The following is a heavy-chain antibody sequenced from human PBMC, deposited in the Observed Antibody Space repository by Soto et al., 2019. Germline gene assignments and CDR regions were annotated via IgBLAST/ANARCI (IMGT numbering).Heavy chain of an antibody. CDR1: GDTFSSYD. Sequence: ASVKVSCKASGDTFSSYDIRWVRQAPGQGLEWMGVIIPIFGTASYAQKFQGRVTIHTDESTSTAYMELSSLRSEDTAVYYCSRGSLPQEWGFNLKAGYSGYDTGVDYWG. J-gene: IGHJ4*01. CDR2: IIPIFGTA. CDR3: SRGSLPQEWGFNLKAGYSGYDTGVDY. V-gene: IGHV1-69*05. D-gene: IGHD5-12*01.